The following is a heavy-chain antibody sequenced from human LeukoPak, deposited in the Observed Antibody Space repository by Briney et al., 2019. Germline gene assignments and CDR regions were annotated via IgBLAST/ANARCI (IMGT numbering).Heavy chain of an antibody. Sequence: ASVKVSYKASGYTFTMYDINWVRQARGQGLEWMGWMNPKSGNTGYAQKFQGRVTMTRNTSISTAYMELSSLRSEDTAVYYCASAPKYYGSGSYSYYYYGMDVWGQGTTVTVSS. J-gene: IGHJ6*02. CDR3: ASAPKYYGSGSYSYYYYGMDV. CDR1: GYTFTMYD. CDR2: MNPKSGNT. V-gene: IGHV1-8*01. D-gene: IGHD3-10*01.